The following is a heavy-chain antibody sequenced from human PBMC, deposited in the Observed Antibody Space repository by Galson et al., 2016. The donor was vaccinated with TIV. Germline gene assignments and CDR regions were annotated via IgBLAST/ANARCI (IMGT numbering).Heavy chain of an antibody. D-gene: IGHD3-3*01. Sequence: SVKVSCKASGYIFTTYYIHWVRQAPGQGLEWLGWISGYNGNKNYAQKFQGRVTTTTDTSTSTAYMELRSLRSDDTAVYYCARVPTKTFDFWSGYDNSFCMDVWGKGTTVIVSS. CDR2: ISGYNGNK. CDR1: GYIFTTYY. V-gene: IGHV1-18*04. J-gene: IGHJ6*03. CDR3: ARVPTKTFDFWSGYDNSFCMDV.